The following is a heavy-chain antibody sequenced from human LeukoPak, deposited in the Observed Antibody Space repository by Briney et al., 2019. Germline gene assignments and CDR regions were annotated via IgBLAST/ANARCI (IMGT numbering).Heavy chain of an antibody. CDR2: ISAYNGDT. J-gene: IGHJ3*02. D-gene: IGHD3-22*01. CDR1: GYTLSDYY. Sequence: ASVRVSCKAYGYTLSDYYMHWVRQAPGQGFEWMGWISAYNGDTNYAQKLQGRVTMTRDTSTSTAYMELRSLRSDDPAVYYCARMMTPRLYYDSSGYYYGAFDIWGQGTMVTVSS. V-gene: IGHV1-18*01. CDR3: ARMMTPRLYYDSSGYYYGAFDI.